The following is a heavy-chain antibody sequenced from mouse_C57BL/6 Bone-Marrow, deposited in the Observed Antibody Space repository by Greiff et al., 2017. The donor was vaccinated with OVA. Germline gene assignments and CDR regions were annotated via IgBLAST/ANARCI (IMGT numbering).Heavy chain of an antibody. V-gene: IGHV1-81*01. Sequence: VQLQESGAELARPGASVKLSCKASGYTFTSYGISWVKPRPGQGLEWIGEIYPRSGNTYYNEQFKGKVTLTADKSSTTVYMELRRLASEDSAVYFSAREGYGYGPWFAYWGQGTLVTVSA. CDR3: AREGYGYGPWFAY. CDR2: IYPRSGNT. CDR1: GYTFTSYG. D-gene: IGHD2-2*01. J-gene: IGHJ3*01.